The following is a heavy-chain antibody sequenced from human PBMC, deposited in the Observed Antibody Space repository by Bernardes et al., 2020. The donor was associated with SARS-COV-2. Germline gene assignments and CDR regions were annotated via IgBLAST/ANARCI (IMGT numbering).Heavy chain of an antibody. V-gene: IGHV1-2*02. CDR1: GYTFNDYY. Sequence: ASVKVSCKASGYTFNDYYIHWVRQAPGQGLEWMAWINPRSGGTNSAQNLQGRVTLTRDSSISTAYMELNRLTSDDTAVYYCARVIRFGPFASPPTGSGSLFRYNYYGMDVWGQGTTVTVSS. CDR2: INPRSGGT. CDR3: ARVIRFGPFASPPTGSGSLFRYNYYGMDV. J-gene: IGHJ6*02. D-gene: IGHD3-16*01.